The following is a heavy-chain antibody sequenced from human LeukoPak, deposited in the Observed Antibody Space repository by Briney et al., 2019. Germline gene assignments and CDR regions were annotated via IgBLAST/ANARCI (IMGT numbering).Heavy chain of an antibody. CDR1: GFTFSSYA. CDR3: AGAYSSSWYDF. V-gene: IGHV3-23*01. CDR2: ISSSGSGGST. Sequence: GGSLRLSCAASGFTFSSYAMSWVRQAPGKGLEWVPGISSSGSGGSTYYADSVKSRFTISRDNSKNTLYLQINSVRAEDTAVYYCAGAYSSSWYDFWGQGTLVTVSS. D-gene: IGHD6-13*01. J-gene: IGHJ5*01.